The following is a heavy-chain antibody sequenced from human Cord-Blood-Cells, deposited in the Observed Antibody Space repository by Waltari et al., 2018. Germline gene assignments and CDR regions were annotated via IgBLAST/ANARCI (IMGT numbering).Heavy chain of an antibody. Sequence: QVQLQESGPGLVKHSETLSLNCTVPGGSVSSGSYYWTWIRQPPGKGLEWIGYIYYSGSTNYNPSLKSRVTISVDTSKNQFSLKLSSVTAADTAVYYCASIVGATDAFDIWGQGTMITVSS. CDR2: IYYSGST. CDR1: GGSVSSGSYY. J-gene: IGHJ3*02. D-gene: IGHD1-26*01. V-gene: IGHV4-61*01. CDR3: ASIVGATDAFDI.